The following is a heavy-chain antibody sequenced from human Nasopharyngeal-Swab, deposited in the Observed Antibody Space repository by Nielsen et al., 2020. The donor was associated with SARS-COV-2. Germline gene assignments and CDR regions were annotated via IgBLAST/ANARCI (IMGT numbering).Heavy chain of an antibody. J-gene: IGHJ5*02. Sequence: GGSLRLSCAASGFTVSRNYMSWVRHAPGKGLEWVSVIHTGGSTYYADSVKGRFTISRDNSKNTLYLQMNSLRAEDTAVYYCAKHGLLWFGELSRWFDPWGQGTLVTVSA. CDR3: AKHGLLWFGELSRWFDP. CDR2: IHTGGST. CDR1: GFTVSRNY. V-gene: IGHV3-66*04. D-gene: IGHD3-10*01.